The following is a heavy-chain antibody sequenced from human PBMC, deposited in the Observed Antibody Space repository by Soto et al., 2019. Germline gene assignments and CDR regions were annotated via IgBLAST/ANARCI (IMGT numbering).Heavy chain of an antibody. Sequence: GGSLRLSCAASGFTFRSYGIHWVRQTPGRGLEWVAVISHDGSDIYYADSVKGRFTVSRDNPRNTLYLQMNSLTTEDTAVYYCAKGAHSSGYPANWLDPWGQGTLVTVS. J-gene: IGHJ5*02. CDR2: ISHDGSDI. D-gene: IGHD3-22*01. CDR3: AKGAHSSGYPANWLDP. CDR1: GFTFRSYG. V-gene: IGHV3-30*18.